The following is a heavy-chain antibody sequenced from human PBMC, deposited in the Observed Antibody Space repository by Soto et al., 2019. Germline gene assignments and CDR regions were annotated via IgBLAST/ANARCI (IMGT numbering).Heavy chain of an antibody. D-gene: IGHD6-19*01. CDR3: AQTTGWPGFDY. V-gene: IGHV4-59*01. Sequence: QVQLQESGPGLVKPSETMSLTCTASGASISNYYWNWVRQPPGKALEWIGHIYNGESTNYNPSLKSRVTISVDTSKNQLSLKLRSVTAADTAVYYCAQTTGWPGFDYWGQGTLVTVSS. CDR2: IYNGEST. CDR1: GASISNYY. J-gene: IGHJ4*02.